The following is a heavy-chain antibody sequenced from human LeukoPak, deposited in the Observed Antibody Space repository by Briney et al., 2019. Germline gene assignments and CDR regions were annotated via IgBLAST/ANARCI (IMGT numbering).Heavy chain of an antibody. V-gene: IGHV3-23*01. CDR2: ISNNGGRT. D-gene: IGHD2/OR15-2a*01. Sequence: GGSLRLSCAGSRFSFSSNTMSWFRQAPGRGLEWVSAISNNGGRTDYADSVKGRFTISRDNSKSTLYLHMDSLRAEETAVYYCARDEDTSALSEYWGQGTLVTVSS. J-gene: IGHJ4*02. CDR1: RFSFSSNT. CDR3: ARDEDTSALSEY.